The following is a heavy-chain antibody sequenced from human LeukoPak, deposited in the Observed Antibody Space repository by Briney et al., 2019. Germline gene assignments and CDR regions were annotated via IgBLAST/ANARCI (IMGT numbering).Heavy chain of an antibody. CDR1: GFTFDDYA. CDR3: AKRSRQWLAIDY. V-gene: IGHV3-9*01. Sequence: GRSLRLSCAASGFTFDDYAMHWVRQAPGKGLEWVSGISWNSGNIGYADSVKGRFTISRDNAKNSLYLQMNSLRAEDTALYYCAKRSRQWLAIDYWGQGTLVTVSS. D-gene: IGHD6-19*01. J-gene: IGHJ4*02. CDR2: ISWNSGNI.